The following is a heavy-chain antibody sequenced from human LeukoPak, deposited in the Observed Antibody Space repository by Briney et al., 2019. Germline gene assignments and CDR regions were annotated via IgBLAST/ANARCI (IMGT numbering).Heavy chain of an antibody. D-gene: IGHD1-1*01. J-gene: IGHJ4*01. CDR1: GFTFNTYA. V-gene: IGHV3-23*01. Sequence: GGSLRLSCAASGFTFNTYAMSWVRQAPGKGLEWVSVISGSSGSTYYADSVKGRFTMSRDNSKNTLFLQMNSLRAEDTAVYYCAKALLSDPRTLDYFDYWGQEPWSPSPQ. CDR2: ISGSSGST. CDR3: AKALLSDPRTLDYFDY.